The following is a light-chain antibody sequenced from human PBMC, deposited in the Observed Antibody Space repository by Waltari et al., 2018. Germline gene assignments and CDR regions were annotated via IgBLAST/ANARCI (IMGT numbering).Light chain of an antibody. CDR3: KQYGSSLTWT. J-gene: IGKJ1*01. V-gene: IGKV3-20*01. Sequence: EIVLTQSPGTLSLSPGERATLSCRASQSVSSSYLAWYQQKPGQAPRLLIYGASGRATGIPDRFSGSGSGTDFTLTISRLEREDFAVYYCKQYGSSLTWTFGQGTKVEIK. CDR1: QSVSSSY. CDR2: GAS.